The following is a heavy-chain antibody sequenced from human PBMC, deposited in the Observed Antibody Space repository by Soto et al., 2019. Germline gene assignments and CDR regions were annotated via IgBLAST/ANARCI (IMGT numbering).Heavy chain of an antibody. CDR3: AKDQKLSPVDYGDYGNDY. CDR1: GFTFRTYG. Sequence: GGSLRLSCAASGFTFRTYGMTWVRQAPGKGLEWVSTISASGGSAFYADSVKGRFTISRDNSQNTLYLQMNNLRAEDTALFYCAKDQKLSPVDYGDYGNDYWGQGTLVTVSS. D-gene: IGHD4-17*01. CDR2: ISASGGSA. J-gene: IGHJ4*02. V-gene: IGHV3-23*01.